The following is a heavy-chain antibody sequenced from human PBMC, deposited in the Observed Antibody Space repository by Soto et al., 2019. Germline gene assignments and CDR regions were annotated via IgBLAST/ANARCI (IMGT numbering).Heavy chain of an antibody. CDR3: ATRDSYYGMDF. Sequence: SETLSLTCAVYGGAFRGYHCSWIRQAPGKGLEWIGEINQSGSTNYSPSLKSRVTMSVDTSKKQFSLKLSSVTAADTALYYCATRDSYYGMDFWGQGPRSPSP. CDR1: GGAFRGYH. J-gene: IGHJ6*02. CDR2: INQSGST. V-gene: IGHV4-34*01.